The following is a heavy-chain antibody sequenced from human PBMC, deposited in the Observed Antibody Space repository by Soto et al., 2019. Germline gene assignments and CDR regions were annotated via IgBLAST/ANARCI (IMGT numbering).Heavy chain of an antibody. CDR2: IYHSGST. Sequence: PSETLSLTCSVSGGSISSYYWSWIRQPPGKGLEWIGYIYHSGSTNYNPSLKIRVTISVDSSKNQFSLRLSSVTAADTAVYYCARHEYSGYDSPINFDYWGQGPLVTVSS. CDR1: GGSISSYY. V-gene: IGHV4-59*08. J-gene: IGHJ4*02. CDR3: ARHEYSGYDSPINFDY. D-gene: IGHD5-12*01.